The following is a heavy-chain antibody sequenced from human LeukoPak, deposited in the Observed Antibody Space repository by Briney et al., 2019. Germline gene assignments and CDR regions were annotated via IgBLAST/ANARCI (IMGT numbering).Heavy chain of an antibody. CDR2: IYTSGST. CDR1: GGSISSGSYY. D-gene: IGHD2-15*01. CDR3: ARGSGKDHKYYFDY. J-gene: IGHJ4*02. Sequence: SQTLSLTCTVSGGSISSGSYYWSWIRQPAGKGLEWIGRIYTSGSTNYTPSLKSRVTISVDTSKNQFSLKLSSVTAADTAVYYCARGSGKDHKYYFDYWGQGTLVTVSS. V-gene: IGHV4-61*02.